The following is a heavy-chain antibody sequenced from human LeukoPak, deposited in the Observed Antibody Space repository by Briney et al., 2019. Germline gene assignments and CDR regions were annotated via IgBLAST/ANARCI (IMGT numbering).Heavy chain of an antibody. D-gene: IGHD3-3*01. CDR1: GGSISSYY. CDR2: IYTSGST. V-gene: IGHV4-4*07. CDR3: ARDGFDFWSGSYYFDY. Sequence: SETLSLTCTVSGGSISSYYWSWIRQPAGKGLEWIGRIYTSGSTNYNPSLKSRVTMSVDTSKNQFSLKLSSVTAADTAVYYCARDGFDFWSGSYYFDYWGQGTQATVSS. J-gene: IGHJ4*02.